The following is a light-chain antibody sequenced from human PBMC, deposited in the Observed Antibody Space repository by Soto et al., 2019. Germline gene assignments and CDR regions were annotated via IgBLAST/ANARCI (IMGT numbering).Light chain of an antibody. CDR3: QTWVTGIQV. V-gene: IGLV4-69*01. CDR2: LNSDGSH. J-gene: IGLJ2*01. Sequence: QSVLTQSPSASASLGAPVKLTAPLSGGTSSYAIAWHQQRPEKGPRYLMKLNSDGSHSKGDGIPDRFSGSSSGAERYLTISSLQSEDEADYYCQTWVTGIQVFGGGTKVTVL. CDR1: GGTSSYA.